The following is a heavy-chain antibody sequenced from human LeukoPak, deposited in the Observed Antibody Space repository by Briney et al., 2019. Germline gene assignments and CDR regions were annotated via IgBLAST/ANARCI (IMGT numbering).Heavy chain of an antibody. Sequence: ASVKVSCKASGGTFSSYTITWVRQAPGQGLEWMGWINPNSGGTNYAQKFQGRVTMTRDTSISTAYMELSRLRSDDTAVYYCASGNVSLGYAFDIWGQGTMVTVSS. J-gene: IGHJ3*02. CDR1: GGTFSSYT. V-gene: IGHV1-2*02. CDR2: INPNSGGT. CDR3: ASGNVSLGYAFDI. D-gene: IGHD3-16*01.